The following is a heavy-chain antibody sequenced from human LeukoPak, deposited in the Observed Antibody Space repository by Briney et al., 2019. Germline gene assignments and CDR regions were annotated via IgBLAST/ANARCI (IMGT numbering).Heavy chain of an antibody. J-gene: IGHJ2*01. V-gene: IGHV4-59*12. Sequence: SETLSLTCTVSGGSISTYYWSWIRHPRGEGLEWIGDIYYSGSNNYNTSLESRVSISVDKSKNQFSLKLSSVTAADTAVYYCARERVAGAVFDLWGRGTLLTVSS. D-gene: IGHD3-10*01. CDR2: IYYSGSN. CDR3: ARERVAGAVFDL. CDR1: GGSISTYY.